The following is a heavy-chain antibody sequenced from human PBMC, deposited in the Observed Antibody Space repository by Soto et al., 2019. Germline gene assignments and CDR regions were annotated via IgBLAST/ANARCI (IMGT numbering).Heavy chain of an antibody. CDR1: GGSISSYY. Sequence: SETLSLTCTVSGGSISSYYWSWIRQPPGKGLEWIGYIYYSGSTNYNPSLKSRVTISVDTSNDQFSLKLSSVTAADTAVYYCARSPPGPYYYYYYMDVWGKGTTVTVSS. J-gene: IGHJ6*03. CDR2: IYYSGST. V-gene: IGHV4-59*01. CDR3: ARSPPGPYYYYYYMDV.